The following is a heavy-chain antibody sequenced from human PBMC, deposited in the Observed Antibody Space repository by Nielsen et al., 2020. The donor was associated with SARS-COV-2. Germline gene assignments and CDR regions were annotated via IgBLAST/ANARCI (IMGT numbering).Heavy chain of an antibody. CDR3: ARGRNFDWSLSDY. CDR1: GFTSSDYY. J-gene: IGHJ4*02. D-gene: IGHD3-9*01. V-gene: IGHV3-11*03. Sequence: LKISCAASGFTSSDYYMNWLRQATGKGLEWVSYISSSSSYTNYADSVKGRFTISRDNAKNSLHLQMTSLRAEDSAVYYCARGRNFDWSLSDYWGQGTLVTVSS. CDR2: ISSSSSYT.